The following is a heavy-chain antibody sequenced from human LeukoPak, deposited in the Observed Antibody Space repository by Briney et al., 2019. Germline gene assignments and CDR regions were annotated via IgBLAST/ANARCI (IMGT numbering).Heavy chain of an antibody. D-gene: IGHD3-22*01. CDR1: GFTLSNYG. V-gene: IGHV3-23*01. Sequence: GGSLRLSCAVSGFTLSNYGMSWVRQAPGKGLEWVAGISGSGGGTNYADSVKGRFTISRDNPKNTLYLQMNSLRVEDTAVYFCAKRGVVIRVILVGFHKEAYYFDSWGQGALVTVSS. CDR3: AKRGVVIRVILVGFHKEAYYFDS. J-gene: IGHJ4*02. CDR2: ISGSGGGT.